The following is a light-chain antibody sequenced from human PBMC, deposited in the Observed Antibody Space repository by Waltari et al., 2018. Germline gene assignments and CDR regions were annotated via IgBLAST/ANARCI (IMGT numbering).Light chain of an antibody. CDR3: QQYGSSILYT. Sequence: VLTQSPGTLSLSPGERATVSCRASQRLTKNYLAWYQQKPGQAPRLLIYGASSRAAGIPDRFSGSGSGTDFTLTISRLEPEDSAMYYCQQYGSSILYTFGQGTKLGSN. J-gene: IGKJ2*01. CDR1: QRLTKNY. V-gene: IGKV3-20*01. CDR2: GAS.